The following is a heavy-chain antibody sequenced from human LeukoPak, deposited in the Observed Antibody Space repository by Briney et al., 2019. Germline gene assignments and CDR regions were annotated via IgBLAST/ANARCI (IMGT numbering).Heavy chain of an antibody. V-gene: IGHV1-18*01. J-gene: IGHJ5*02. D-gene: IGHD3-9*01. CDR2: ISAYNGNT. Sequence: ASVKVSCKASGYTFTSYGISWVRQAPGQGLEWMGWISAYNGNTNYAQKFQGRVTITADEATSTAYMELSSLRSEDTAVYYCASCAYYDILTGYYKHWFDPWGQGTLVTVSS. CDR1: GYTFTSYG. CDR3: ASCAYYDILTGYYKHWFDP.